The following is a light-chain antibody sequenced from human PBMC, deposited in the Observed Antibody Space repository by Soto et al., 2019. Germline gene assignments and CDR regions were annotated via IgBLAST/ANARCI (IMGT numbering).Light chain of an antibody. CDR2: DVS. CDR3: TSYTSSSPPYVV. Sequence: QSALTQPASVSGSPGQSITISCTGASSDVGGYNYVSWYQQHPGKAPKLMISDVSNRPSGVSNRFSGSKSGNTASLTISGLQAEDEADYYCTSYTSSSPPYVVFGGGTKVTVL. J-gene: IGLJ2*01. CDR1: SSDVGGYNY. V-gene: IGLV2-14*03.